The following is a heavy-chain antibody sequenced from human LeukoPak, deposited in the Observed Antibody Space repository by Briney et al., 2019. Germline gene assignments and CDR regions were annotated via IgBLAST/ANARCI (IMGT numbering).Heavy chain of an antibody. CDR1: GYTFTSYY. D-gene: IGHD3-16*01. CDR3: ATLGPRKPAYYFDC. Sequence: ASVKVSCKASGYTFTSYYMHWVRQAPGQGLEWMGIINPSGGSTSYAQKFQGRVTMTEDTSTDTPYMELSSLRSEDTAVYYCATLGPRKPAYYFDCWGQGTLVTVSS. V-gene: IGHV1-46*01. J-gene: IGHJ4*02. CDR2: INPSGGST.